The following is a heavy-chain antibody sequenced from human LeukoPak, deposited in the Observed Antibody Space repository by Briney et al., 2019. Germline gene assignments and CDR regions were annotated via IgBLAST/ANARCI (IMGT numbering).Heavy chain of an antibody. J-gene: IGHJ5*02. CDR1: GGTFSSYA. V-gene: IGHV1-69*05. CDR3: ARSHLGYCSSTSCPAAWFDP. Sequence: SVKVSCKASGGTFSSYAISWVRQAPGQGLEWMGRIIPIFGTANYAQKFQGRVTITTDESTSTVYMELSSLRSEDTAVYYCARSHLGYCSSTSCPAAWFDPWGQGTLVTVSS. D-gene: IGHD2-2*01. CDR2: IIPIFGTA.